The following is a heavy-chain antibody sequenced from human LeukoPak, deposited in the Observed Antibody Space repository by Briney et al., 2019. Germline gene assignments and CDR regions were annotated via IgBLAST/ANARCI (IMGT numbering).Heavy chain of an antibody. J-gene: IGHJ4*02. CDR2: INHSGST. V-gene: IGHV4-34*01. Sequence: SETLSLTYAVYGGSFSGYYWSWIRQPPGKGLEWIGEINHSGSTNYNPSLKSRVTISVDTSKNQFSLKLSSVTAADTAVYYCARQGRYSYGFIDYWGQGTLVTVSS. D-gene: IGHD5-18*01. CDR3: ARQGRYSYGFIDY. CDR1: GGSFSGYY.